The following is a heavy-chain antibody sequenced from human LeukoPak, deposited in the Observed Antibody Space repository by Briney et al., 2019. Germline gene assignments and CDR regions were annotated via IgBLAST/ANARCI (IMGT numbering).Heavy chain of an antibody. V-gene: IGHV1-69*05. J-gene: IGHJ4*02. D-gene: IGHD3-10*01. Sequence: ASVKVSCKDSGGTFSSYAISWVRQAPGQGLEWMGRIIPIFGTANYAQKFQGRVTITTDESTSTAYMELSSLRSEDTAVYYCARDRGAVSAGYWGQGTLVTVSS. CDR3: ARDRGAVSAGY. CDR1: GGTFSSYA. CDR2: IIPIFGTA.